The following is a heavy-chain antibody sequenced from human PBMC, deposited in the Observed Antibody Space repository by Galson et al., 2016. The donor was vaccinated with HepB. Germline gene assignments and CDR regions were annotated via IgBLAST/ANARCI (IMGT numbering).Heavy chain of an antibody. CDR1: GFTFDKYA. D-gene: IGHD3-3*01. Sequence: SLRLSCAASGFTFDKYAMHWVRQAPGKGLEWVSGITWNSGNIGHADSVKARFTMSRDNAKNAVSLHMSSLRVEDTAVYYCARNAIFGEMYKIDVWGRGTTVIVSS. J-gene: IGHJ6*02. CDR3: ARNAIFGEMYKIDV. CDR2: ITWNSGNI. V-gene: IGHV3-9*01.